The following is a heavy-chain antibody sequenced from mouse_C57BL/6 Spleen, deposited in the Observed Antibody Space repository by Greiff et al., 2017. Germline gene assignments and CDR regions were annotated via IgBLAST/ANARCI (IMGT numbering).Heavy chain of an antibody. CDR1: GYAFTNYL. CDR2: INPGRGGT. V-gene: IGHV1-54*01. Sequence: QVQLQQSGAELVRPGTSVKVSCKASGYAFTNYLIEWVKQRPGQGLEWIGVINPGRGGTNYNEKFKGKATLTADKSSSTAYMQLSSLTSEDSAVYFCARGGDGYLFDYWGQGTTLTVSS. CDR3: ARGGDGYLFDY. J-gene: IGHJ2*01. D-gene: IGHD2-3*01.